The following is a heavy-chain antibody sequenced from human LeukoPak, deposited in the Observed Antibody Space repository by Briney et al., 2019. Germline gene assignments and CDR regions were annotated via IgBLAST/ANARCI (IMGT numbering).Heavy chain of an antibody. D-gene: IGHD3-9*01. Sequence: GGSLRLACVASGFTCSDYWMSWVRQDPGKGLEWVASIKQDETETYNVDPVKGRFTISRDNAKNSVYLQMNSLRAEDTAVYYCAREVYYDILTGYYIPHYGMDVWGQGTTVTVSS. J-gene: IGHJ6*02. CDR2: IKQDETET. CDR3: AREVYYDILTGYYIPHYGMDV. V-gene: IGHV3-7*01. CDR1: GFTCSDYW.